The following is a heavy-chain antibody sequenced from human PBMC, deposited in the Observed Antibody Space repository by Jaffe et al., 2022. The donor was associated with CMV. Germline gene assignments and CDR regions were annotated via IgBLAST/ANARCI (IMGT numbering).Heavy chain of an antibody. D-gene: IGHD6-13*01. CDR1: GGSISSYY. CDR2: IYYSGET. J-gene: IGHJ3*01. Sequence: QVQLQASGPGLVKPSETLSLTCTVSGGSISSYYWSWIRQPPGKGLEWIGSIYYSGETIYHPSLRSRVIISVDASKNQFSLKLTSVTAADTAIYYCARPRGYSSTWYAFDVWGPGTMVAVSS. CDR3: ARPRGYSSTWYAFDV. V-gene: IGHV4-59*08.